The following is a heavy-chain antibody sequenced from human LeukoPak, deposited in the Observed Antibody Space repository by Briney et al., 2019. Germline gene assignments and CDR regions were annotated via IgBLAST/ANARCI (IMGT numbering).Heavy chain of an antibody. CDR3: AELGITMIGGV. D-gene: IGHD3-10*02. CDR1: GFTFSPYA. V-gene: IGHV3-30*04. CDR2: ISYDAINK. J-gene: IGHJ6*04. Sequence: PGGSLRLSCAASGFTFSPYAMHWVRQAPGKGLEWVAVISYDAINKYYADSVKGRFTISRDNAKNSLYLQMNSLRAEDTAVYYCAELGITMIGGVWGKGTTVTISS.